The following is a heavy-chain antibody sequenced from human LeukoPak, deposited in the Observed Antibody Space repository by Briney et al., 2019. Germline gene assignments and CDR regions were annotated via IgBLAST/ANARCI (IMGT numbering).Heavy chain of an antibody. CDR1: GGSISSSSYY. Sequence: SETLSLTCTASGGSISSSSYYWGWIRQPPGKGLEWIGGIYYSGSTYYNPSLKSRVTISVDTSKNQFSLKLSSVTAADTAVYYCARDAPNPFYYDSSGYYPTPYFDYWGQGTLVTVSS. CDR2: IYYSGST. V-gene: IGHV4-39*07. D-gene: IGHD3-22*01. CDR3: ARDAPNPFYYDSSGYYPTPYFDY. J-gene: IGHJ4*02.